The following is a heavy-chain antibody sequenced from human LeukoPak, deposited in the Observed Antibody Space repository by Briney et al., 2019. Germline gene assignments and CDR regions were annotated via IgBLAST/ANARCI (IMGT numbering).Heavy chain of an antibody. CDR1: GGSISSSSYY. V-gene: IGHV4-39*07. CDR3: ARDGSLATA. J-gene: IGHJ5*02. Sequence: SETLSLTCIVSGGSISSSSYYWGWIRQPPGKGLEWIGSIYYSGSTYYNPSLKSRVTISVDTSKNQFSLKLSSVTAADTAVYYCARDGSLATAWGQGTLVTVSS. D-gene: IGHD1-26*01. CDR2: IYYSGST.